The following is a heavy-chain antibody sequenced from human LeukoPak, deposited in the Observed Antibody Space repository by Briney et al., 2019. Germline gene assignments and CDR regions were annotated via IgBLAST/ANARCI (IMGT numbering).Heavy chain of an antibody. V-gene: IGHV4-34*01. J-gene: IGHJ6*03. D-gene: IGHD6-19*01. CDR2: INHSGST. CDR3: ASLYSSGWSPPRYYYMDV. Sequence: SETLSLTCAVYGGSFSGYYWSWIHQPPGKGLEWIGEINHSGSTNYNPSLKSRVTISVDTSKNQFSLKLSSVTAADTAVYYCASLYSSGWSPPRYYYMDVWGKGTTVTVSS. CDR1: GGSFSGYY.